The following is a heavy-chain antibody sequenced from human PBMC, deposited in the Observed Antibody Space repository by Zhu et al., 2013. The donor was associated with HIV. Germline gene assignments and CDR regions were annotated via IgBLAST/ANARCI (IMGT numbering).Heavy chain of an antibody. V-gene: IGHV1-18*01. Sequence: VQLVQSGAEMKQPGASVTVSCQASGYTLPGYGINWVRQAPGQGLEWMGWIRADNSNTEYAQKFQGRVSMTTDTSRTTAYLELRSLRSDDTAVYYCAGNFWNGYYFYYGMGVWGQGTTVTVS. D-gene: IGHD3-3*01. CDR2: IRADNSNT. CDR3: AGNFWNGYYFYYGMGV. CDR1: GYTLPGYG. J-gene: IGHJ6*02.